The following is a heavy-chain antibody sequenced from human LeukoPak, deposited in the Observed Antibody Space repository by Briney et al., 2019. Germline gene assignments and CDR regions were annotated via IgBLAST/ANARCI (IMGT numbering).Heavy chain of an antibody. CDR1: GFTFSSYA. Sequence: HPGRSLRLSCAASGFTFSSYAMHWVRQAPGKGLEWVAVILYDGSNKYYADSVKGRFTISRDNSKNTLYLQMNSLRAEDTAVYHCARGGDYWGQGTLVTVSS. CDR3: ARGGDY. CDR2: ILYDGSNK. D-gene: IGHD3-16*01. V-gene: IGHV3-30-3*01. J-gene: IGHJ4*02.